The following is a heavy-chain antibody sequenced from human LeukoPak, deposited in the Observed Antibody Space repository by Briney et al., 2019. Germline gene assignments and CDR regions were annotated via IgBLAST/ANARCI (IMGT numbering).Heavy chain of an antibody. J-gene: IGHJ2*01. CDR1: GGSISSYY. Sequence: PSETLSLTCTVSGGSISSYYWSWIRQPPPKGLDWIGYIYYTGSTNSNPSLKSRVTISADTPKNQFSLKLSSVTAADTAVYYCARRARENWYFDLWGRGTLVTVSS. CDR2: IYYTGST. V-gene: IGHV4-59*08. CDR3: ARRARENWYFDL.